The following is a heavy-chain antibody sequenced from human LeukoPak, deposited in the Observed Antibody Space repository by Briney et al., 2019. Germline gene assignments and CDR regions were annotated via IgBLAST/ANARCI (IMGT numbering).Heavy chain of an antibody. J-gene: IGHJ3*02. D-gene: IGHD2-2*01. CDR2: INSHNLKT. CDR3: ARDAGYCSSTSCYVRYAFDI. V-gene: IGHV1-18*01. Sequence: ASVKVSCKASIYTFSDYGVTWVRQAPGQGLEWMGWINSHNLKTIYAKKFQGRVTMTRDTSISTAYMELSRLRSDDTAVYYCARDAGYCSSTSCYVRYAFDIWGQGTMVTVSS. CDR1: IYTFSDYG.